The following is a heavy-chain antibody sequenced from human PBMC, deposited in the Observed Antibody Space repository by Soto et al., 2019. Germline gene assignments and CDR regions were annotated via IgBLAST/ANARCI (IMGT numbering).Heavy chain of an antibody. CDR3: TTGSVEGV. D-gene: IGHD2-15*01. J-gene: IGHJ6*02. CDR1: GFSFSNAW. Sequence: EVQLVESGGGLVKPGGSLRLSCAASGFSFSNAWMNWVRQAPGKGLEWVGRIKRKIDGETTDYDGTVKGRFIVFRDDVKSALYLKMNSLKVDDSAVYYCTTGSVEGVWGQGTTVTV. V-gene: IGHV3-15*07. CDR2: IKRKIDGETT.